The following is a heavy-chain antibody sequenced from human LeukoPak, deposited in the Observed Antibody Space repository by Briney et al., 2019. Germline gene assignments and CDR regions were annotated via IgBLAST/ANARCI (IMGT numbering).Heavy chain of an antibody. CDR2: IYYSGST. Sequence: SETLSLTCTVSGDSISSYYWSWIRQPPGKGLEWIGYIYYSGSTNHNPSLKSRVTISVDTSKNQFSLKLSSLTAADTAVYYCARVPDSNYPYYFDYWGQGTLVTVSS. CDR3: ARVPDSNYPYYFDY. CDR1: GDSISSYY. J-gene: IGHJ4*02. D-gene: IGHD4-11*01. V-gene: IGHV4-59*01.